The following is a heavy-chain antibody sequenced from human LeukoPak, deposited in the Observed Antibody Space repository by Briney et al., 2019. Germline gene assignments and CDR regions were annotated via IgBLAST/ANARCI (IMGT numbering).Heavy chain of an antibody. CDR1: GYTFTGYY. CDR3: ARDYSNYYYYYYMDV. J-gene: IGHJ6*03. Sequence: ASVKVSCKASGYTFTGYYMHWGRQAPGQGHEWMGWINPNSGATNYAQKYQGRVTMTRDTSISTAYMELSRLRSDDTAVYYCARDYSNYYYYYYMDVWGKGTTVTVSS. D-gene: IGHD4-11*01. CDR2: INPNSGAT. V-gene: IGHV1-2*02.